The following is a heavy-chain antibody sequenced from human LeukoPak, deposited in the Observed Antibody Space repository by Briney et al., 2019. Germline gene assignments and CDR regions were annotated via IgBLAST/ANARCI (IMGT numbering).Heavy chain of an antibody. V-gene: IGHV1-69*13. J-gene: IGHJ6*02. CDR2: IIPIFGTA. CDR1: GYTFTSYG. Sequence: SVKVSCKASGYTFTSYGISWVRQAPGQGLEWMGGIIPIFGTANYAQKFQGRVTITADESTSTAYMELSSLRSEDTAVYYCARDGYCSSTSCRGGGYYYYGMDVWGQGTTVTVSS. CDR3: ARDGYCSSTSCRGGGYYYYGMDV. D-gene: IGHD2-2*01.